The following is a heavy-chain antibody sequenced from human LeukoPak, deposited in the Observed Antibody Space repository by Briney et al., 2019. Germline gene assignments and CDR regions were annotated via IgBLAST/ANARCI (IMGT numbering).Heavy chain of an antibody. CDR1: GGSISSSNW. CDR2: IFHSGST. V-gene: IGHV4-4*02. D-gene: IGHD2-2*01. J-gene: IGHJ6*04. Sequence: SGTLSLTCAVSGGSISSSNWWTWVRQPPGKGLEWIGEIFHSGSTNYNPSLESRVTISVDKSKNQFSLKLSSVTAADTAVYYCARANLVVVPTAIYYYGMDVWGKGTTVTVSS. CDR3: ARANLVVVPTAIYYYGMDV.